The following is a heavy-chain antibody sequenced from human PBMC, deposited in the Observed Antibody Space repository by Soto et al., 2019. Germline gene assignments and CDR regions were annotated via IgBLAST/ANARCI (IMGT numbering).Heavy chain of an antibody. J-gene: IGHJ4*02. D-gene: IGHD3-22*01. V-gene: IGHV4-39*01. CDR3: ARHGMDYYDSSGYYYSPYYFDY. Sequence: SDNLSLTCTVSGRSISSTSYYWGWSSQPQGKELDWIGSIYYSGSTYYTPSLKSRVTISVDTSKNQFSLKLSSVTAADTAVYYCARHGMDYYDSSGYYYSPYYFDYWGQGTLVTVS. CDR1: GRSISSTSYY. CDR2: IYYSGST.